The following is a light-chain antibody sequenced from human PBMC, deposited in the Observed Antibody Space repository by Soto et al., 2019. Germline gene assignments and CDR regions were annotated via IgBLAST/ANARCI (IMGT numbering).Light chain of an antibody. CDR2: GAS. CDR3: QQYGSSLFT. CDR1: QSVSSSY. V-gene: IGKV3-20*01. J-gene: IGKJ5*01. Sequence: EIVLTQSPGTLSLSPGERATLSCRASQSVSSSYLAWYQQKPGQAPRLLIYGASSRATGIPDRFSGSGSGTDFTLTISRLEPEDFEVYSCQQYGSSLFTFGQGTRL.